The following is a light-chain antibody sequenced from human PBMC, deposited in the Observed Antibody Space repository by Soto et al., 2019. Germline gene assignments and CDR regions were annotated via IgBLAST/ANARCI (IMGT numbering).Light chain of an antibody. V-gene: IGKV3-11*01. CDR2: DAS. CDR3: QQRSYWLT. CDR1: QSIDSY. Sequence: EIVLTQSPATLSLSPGEKATLSCRASQSIDSYLAWYQQKPGQAPRLIIYDASKRATGIPARYSGSGSGTDFTLTISSLEPEDFAVYYCQQRSYWLTFGGGTKVQIK. J-gene: IGKJ4*01.